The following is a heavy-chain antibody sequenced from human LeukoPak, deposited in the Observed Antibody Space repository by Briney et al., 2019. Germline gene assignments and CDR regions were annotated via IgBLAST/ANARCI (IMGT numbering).Heavy chain of an antibody. D-gene: IGHD1-26*01. Sequence: GASVKVSCKASGGTFSSYAISWVRQAPGQGLEWMGWINPNSGGTNYAQKFQGRVTMTRDTSISTAYMELSRLRSDDTAVYYCARATRLPGGYGDAFDIWGQGTMVTVSS. J-gene: IGHJ3*02. CDR1: GGTFSSYA. CDR3: ARATRLPGGYGDAFDI. CDR2: INPNSGGT. V-gene: IGHV1-2*02.